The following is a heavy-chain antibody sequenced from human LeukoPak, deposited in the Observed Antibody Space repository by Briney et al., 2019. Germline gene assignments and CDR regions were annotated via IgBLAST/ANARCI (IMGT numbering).Heavy chain of an antibody. J-gene: IGHJ3*02. CDR1: GGSINSRNYY. CDR2: IYYSGST. D-gene: IGHD3-3*01. CDR3: ARLGVTFDI. V-gene: IGHV4-39*01. Sequence: SETLSLTCTVSGGSINSRNYYWGWIRQPPGKGLEWIGSIYYSGSTYYNPSLKSRVTISVDTSKNQFSLKLSSVTAADTAVYYCARLGVTFDIWGQGTMVTVSS.